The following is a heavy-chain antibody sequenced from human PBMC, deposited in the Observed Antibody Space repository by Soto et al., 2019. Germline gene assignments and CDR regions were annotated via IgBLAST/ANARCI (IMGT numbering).Heavy chain of an antibody. J-gene: IGHJ4*02. V-gene: IGHV2-5*08. Sequence: TLSLTCTVSGGSINSGDYSWTWIRQPPGKALEWLALIYWDDDKRYSPSLKSRLTITKDTSKNQVVLTMTNMDPVDTATYYCAHTAIAGATDFDYWGQGTLVTVSS. D-gene: IGHD1-26*01. CDR1: GGSINSGDYS. CDR2: IYWDDDK. CDR3: AHTAIAGATDFDY.